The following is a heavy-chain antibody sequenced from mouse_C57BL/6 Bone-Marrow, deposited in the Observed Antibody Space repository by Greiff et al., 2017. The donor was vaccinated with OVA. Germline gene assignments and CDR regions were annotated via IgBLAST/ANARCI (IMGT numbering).Heavy chain of an antibody. J-gene: IGHJ2*01. CDR2: ISYDGSN. V-gene: IGHV3-6*01. D-gene: IGHD2-1*01. Sequence: EVKLVESGPGLVKPSQSLSLTCSVTGYSITSGYYWNWIRQFPGNKLEWMGYISYDGSNNYNPSLKNRISITRDTSKNQFFLKLNSVTTEDTATYYCARAGNYRGYFDYWGQGTTLTVSS. CDR3: ARAGNYRGYFDY. CDR1: GYSITSGYY.